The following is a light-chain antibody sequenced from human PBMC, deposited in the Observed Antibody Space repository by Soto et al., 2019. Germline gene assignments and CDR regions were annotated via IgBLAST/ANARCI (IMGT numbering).Light chain of an antibody. Sequence: DIQMTQSPSSLSASVGDRVTITCRASQGIRNGLGWYQQKPGKAPKRLIYAASSMQGGVPSRFSGSGSGTEFTPTTSSLQPEDFATYYCLQHNSYFTFGQGTKVEIK. J-gene: IGKJ1*01. CDR2: AAS. CDR1: QGIRNG. CDR3: LQHNSYFT. V-gene: IGKV1-17*01.